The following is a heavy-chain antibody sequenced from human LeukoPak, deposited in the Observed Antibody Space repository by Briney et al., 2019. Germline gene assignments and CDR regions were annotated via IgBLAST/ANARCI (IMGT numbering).Heavy chain of an antibody. V-gene: IGHV3-23*01. D-gene: IGHD3-22*01. CDR3: AKSEGYDSSGYVPFDY. CDR2: ISGSGGST. Sequence: GGSLRLSCAASGFTFSSYAMSWVRQAPGKGLEWVSAISGSGGSTYYADSVKGRFTISRDNSKNTLYLQMDSLRAEDTAVYYCAKSEGYDSSGYVPFDYWGQGTLVTVSS. CDR1: GFTFSSYA. J-gene: IGHJ4*02.